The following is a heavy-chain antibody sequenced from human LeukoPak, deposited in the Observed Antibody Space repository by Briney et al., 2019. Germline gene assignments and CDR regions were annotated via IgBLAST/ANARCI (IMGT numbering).Heavy chain of an antibody. CDR1: GGSISSYY. CDR2: IYYSGST. CDR3: ARVEMATIDY. V-gene: IGHV4-59*01. J-gene: IGHJ4*02. D-gene: IGHD5-24*01. Sequence: SETLSLTCTVSGGSISSYYWSWIRQPPRKGLEWIGYIYYSGSTNYSPSLKSRVTISVDTSKNQFSLKLSSVTAADTAVYYCARVEMATIDYWGQGTLVTVSS.